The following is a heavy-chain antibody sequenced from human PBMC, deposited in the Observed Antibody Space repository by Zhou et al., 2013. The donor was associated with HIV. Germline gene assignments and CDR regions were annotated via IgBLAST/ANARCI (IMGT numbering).Heavy chain of an antibody. CDR2: IIPIFGTA. CDR1: GGTFSSYA. Sequence: QVQLVQSGAEVKKPGSSVKVSCKASGGTFSSYAISWVRQAPGQGLEWMGGIIPIFGTANYAQKFQGRVTITADESTSTAYMELSSLRSEDTAVYYCARGVVDIVPTPTYYYGMDVWGQGTTVTVSS. D-gene: IGHD5-12*01. V-gene: IGHV1-69*12. CDR3: ARGVVDIVPTPTYYYGMDV. J-gene: IGHJ6*02.